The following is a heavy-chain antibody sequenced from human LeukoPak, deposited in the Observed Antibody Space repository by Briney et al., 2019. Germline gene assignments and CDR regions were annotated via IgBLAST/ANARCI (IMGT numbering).Heavy chain of an antibody. J-gene: IGHJ3*02. CDR1: VGSISRGDAY. Sequence: SETLSLTCTVSVGSISRGDAYWGWIRLPPGEGLECIGYMYYGGSPYYNPSLRSRVTISVDTSKNQFSLKLSSVTTADTAVYFCARAYSYEDGDAFDIWGQGTVVTVSS. V-gene: IGHV4-30-4*01. CDR3: ARAYSYEDGDAFDI. D-gene: IGHD5-18*01. CDR2: MYYGGSP.